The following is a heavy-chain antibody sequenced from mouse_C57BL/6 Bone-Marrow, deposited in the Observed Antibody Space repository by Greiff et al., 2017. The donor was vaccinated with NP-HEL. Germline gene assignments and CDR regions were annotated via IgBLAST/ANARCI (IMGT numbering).Heavy chain of an antibody. D-gene: IGHD2-1*01. Sequence: QVQLQQPGAELVKPGASVKLSCKASGYTFTSYWMHWVKQRPGQGLEWIGMIHPNSGSTNYNEKFKSKATLTVDKSSSTAYMQLSSLTSEDSAVYYCARGGIYGNFFAYWGQGTLVTVSA. CDR3: ARGGIYGNFFAY. CDR2: IHPNSGST. V-gene: IGHV1-64*01. CDR1: GYTFTSYW. J-gene: IGHJ3*01.